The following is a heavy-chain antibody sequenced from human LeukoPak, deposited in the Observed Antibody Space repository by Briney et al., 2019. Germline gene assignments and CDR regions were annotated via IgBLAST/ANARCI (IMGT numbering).Heavy chain of an antibody. CDR1: GFTFSSYG. V-gene: IGHV3-30*18. J-gene: IGHJ4*02. CDR3: AKDLSYGSYSFDS. Sequence: GRSLRLSCAASGFTFSSYGMHWVRQAPGKGLEWVAVISYDGSNKYYADSVKGRFTVSRDNSKNTLYLQMSSLRTEDTAVYYCAKDLSYGSYSFDSWGQGALVTVSS. D-gene: IGHD3-10*01. CDR2: ISYDGSNK.